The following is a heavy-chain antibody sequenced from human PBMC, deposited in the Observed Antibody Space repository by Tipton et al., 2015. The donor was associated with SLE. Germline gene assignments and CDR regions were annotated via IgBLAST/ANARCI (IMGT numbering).Heavy chain of an antibody. CDR1: GYTFSNYG. D-gene: IGHD3-10*01. V-gene: IGHV1-18*01. J-gene: IGHJ4*02. Sequence: QLVQSGAEVKKPGASVKVSCKASGYTFSNYGISWVRQAPGQGLEWMGWISAYNGNTNYAQKLQGRVTMTTDTSTSTAYMELRSLRSDDTAVYYCARSYYGSRHYYTHADHWGQGTQVTVSS. CDR2: ISAYNGNT. CDR3: ARSYYGSRHYYTHADH.